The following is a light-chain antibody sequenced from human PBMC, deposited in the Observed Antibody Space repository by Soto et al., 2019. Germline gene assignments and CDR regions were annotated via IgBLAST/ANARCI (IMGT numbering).Light chain of an antibody. Sequence: QSALTQPASVSGSPGQSITISCTGTSSDVGGYNYVSWYQQHPGKAPKLMIYDVSNRPSGVSNRFSGSKSGNTASLTISGLQAEDEADYYCSSYTSRRVYVFGTGTKLTVL. CDR1: SSDVGGYNY. CDR2: DVS. CDR3: SSYTSRRVYV. V-gene: IGLV2-14*01. J-gene: IGLJ1*01.